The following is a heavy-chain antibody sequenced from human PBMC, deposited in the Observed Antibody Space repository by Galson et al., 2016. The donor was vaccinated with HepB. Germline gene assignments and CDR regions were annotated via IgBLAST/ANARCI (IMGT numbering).Heavy chain of an antibody. CDR3: ARGDIVGAIFDY. D-gene: IGHD1-26*01. Sequence: SLRLSCAASGFTFSNYAMSWVRQAPGKGLEWVSSISSSSSYIYYADSVKGRFTISRDNAKNSLYLQMNSLRAEDTAVYYCARGDIVGAIFDYWGQGTLVTVSS. J-gene: IGHJ4*02. V-gene: IGHV3-21*01. CDR2: ISSSSSYI. CDR1: GFTFSNYA.